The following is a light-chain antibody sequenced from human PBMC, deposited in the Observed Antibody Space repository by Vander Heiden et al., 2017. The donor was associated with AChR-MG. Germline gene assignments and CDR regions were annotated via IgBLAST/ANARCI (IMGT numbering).Light chain of an antibody. Sequence: QSALTQPRSVSGSPGQSVTISCTGTSSDVGVYNYVSWYQHHPGKAPKLMIYDVRKRPSGVPGRFSGSKSGNTASLTISGLQAEDEADYYCCSFAGTSWVFGGGTKLTVL. V-gene: IGLV2-11*01. CDR1: SSDVGVYNY. J-gene: IGLJ3*02. CDR2: DVR. CDR3: CSFAGTSWV.